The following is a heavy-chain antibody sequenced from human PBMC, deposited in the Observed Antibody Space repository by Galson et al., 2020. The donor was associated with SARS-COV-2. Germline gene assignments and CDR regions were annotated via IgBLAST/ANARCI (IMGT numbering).Heavy chain of an antibody. CDR1: GGSISSYY. Sequence: SQTLSLTCTVSGGSISSYYWSWIRQPPGKGLEWIGYIYYSGSTNYNPSLKSRVTISVDTSKNQFSLKLSSVTAADTAVYYCARDHDYGDYPSPHYGMDVWGQGTTVTVSS. CDR2: IYYSGST. CDR3: ARDHDYGDYPSPHYGMDV. J-gene: IGHJ6*02. D-gene: IGHD4-17*01. V-gene: IGHV4-59*01.